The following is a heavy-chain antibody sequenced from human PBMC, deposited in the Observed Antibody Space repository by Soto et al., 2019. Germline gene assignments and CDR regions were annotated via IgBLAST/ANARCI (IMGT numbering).Heavy chain of an antibody. V-gene: IGHV1-2*04. J-gene: IGHJ4*02. D-gene: IGHD3-22*01. CDR2: INPNSGGT. CDR1: GYTFTGYY. CDR3: ARGSGYYYWDDY. Sequence: VASVKVSCKASGYTFTGYYMHWVRQAPGQGLEWMGWINPNSGGTNYAQKFQGWVTMTRDTSISTAYMELSSLRSEDTAVYYCARGSGYYYWDDYWGQGTLVTVSS.